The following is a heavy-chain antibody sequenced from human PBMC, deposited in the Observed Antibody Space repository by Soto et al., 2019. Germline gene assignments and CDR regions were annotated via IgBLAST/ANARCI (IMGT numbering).Heavy chain of an antibody. CDR2: INHSGST. Sequence: QVQLQQWRAGLLKPSETLSLTCAVYGGSFSGYYWSWIRQPPGKALECIGEINHSGSTNYNPSLKSRVTISVDTSKNQFSLKLSSVTAADTAVYYCARGRIAVAVFRYYFDYWGQGTLVTVSS. D-gene: IGHD6-19*01. J-gene: IGHJ4*02. V-gene: IGHV4-34*01. CDR3: ARGRIAVAVFRYYFDY. CDR1: GGSFSGYY.